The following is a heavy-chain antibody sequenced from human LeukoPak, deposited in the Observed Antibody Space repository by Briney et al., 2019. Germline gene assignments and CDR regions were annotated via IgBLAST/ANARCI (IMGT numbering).Heavy chain of an antibody. CDR1: GFTFTSSA. V-gene: IGHV1-58*02. D-gene: IGHD3-10*01. CDR2: IVVCSGNT. Sequence: ASVKVSCKASGFTFTSSAMQWVRQARGQRREWIGWIVVCSGNTNYAQKFQERVTITRDMSTSTAYMELSSLRSEDTAVYCCAADGSRDDGPRPYGMDVWGQGTTVTVSS. CDR3: AADGSRDDGPRPYGMDV. J-gene: IGHJ6*02.